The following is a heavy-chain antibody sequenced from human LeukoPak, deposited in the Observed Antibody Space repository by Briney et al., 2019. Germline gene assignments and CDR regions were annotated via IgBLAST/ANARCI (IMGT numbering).Heavy chain of an antibody. V-gene: IGHV3-48*03. J-gene: IGHJ4*02. CDR1: GFTFSSYE. Sequence: GGSLRLPCAASGFTFSSYEMNWVRQAPGKGLEWVSYISSSGSTIYYADSVKGRFTISRDNAKNSLYLQMNSLRAEDTAVYYCAGGTMVRGDPFDYWGQGTLVTVSS. CDR2: ISSSGSTI. D-gene: IGHD3-10*01. CDR3: AGGTMVRGDPFDY.